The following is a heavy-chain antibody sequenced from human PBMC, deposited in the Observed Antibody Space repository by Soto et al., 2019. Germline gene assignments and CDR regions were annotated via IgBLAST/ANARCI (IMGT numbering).Heavy chain of an antibody. CDR3: AAVQESPYSMGI. D-gene: IGHD2-15*01. Sequence: SVKVSCKASGITFNRSAVQWVRQARGQRLEWVGWIVVGSNNRDYAQKFQERVTITSDMSTSTVYMELSSLSSEDTAVYYCAAVQESPYSMGIWGQGTTVTVS. V-gene: IGHV1-58*01. CDR1: GITFNRSA. CDR2: IVVGSNNR. J-gene: IGHJ6*02.